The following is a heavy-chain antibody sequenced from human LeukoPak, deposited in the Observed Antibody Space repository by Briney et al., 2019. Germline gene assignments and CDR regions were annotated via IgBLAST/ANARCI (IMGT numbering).Heavy chain of an antibody. CDR3: ARVGPGVWFDY. Sequence: SETLSLTCTVSGGSISSYFWSWIRQPPGKGLEWIAYIHYSENTNYNPSLKSRVTISVDTSKNQFSLKLSSVTAADTAVYYCARVGPGVWFDYWGQGTLVTVSS. J-gene: IGHJ4*02. CDR1: GGSISSYF. D-gene: IGHD3-16*01. CDR2: IHYSENT. V-gene: IGHV4-59*08.